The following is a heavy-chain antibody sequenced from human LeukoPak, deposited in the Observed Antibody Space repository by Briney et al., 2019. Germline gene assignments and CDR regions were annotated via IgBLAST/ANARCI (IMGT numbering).Heavy chain of an antibody. V-gene: IGHV3-33*06. J-gene: IGHJ4*02. CDR3: AKDKDTPATAQPQRGYFES. CDR1: GFTFSTYG. Sequence: GGSLRLSCEASGFTFSTYGMHWVRQAPGKGLEWVAVILYDGSHQYYADSVKGRFTISRDNSKNTLDLQMNSLRVEDTAVYFCAKDKDTPATAQPQRGYFESWGQGTLVTVSS. D-gene: IGHD2-15*01. CDR2: ILYDGSHQ.